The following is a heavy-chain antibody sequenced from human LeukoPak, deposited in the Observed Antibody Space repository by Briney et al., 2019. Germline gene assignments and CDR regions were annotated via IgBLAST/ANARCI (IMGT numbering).Heavy chain of an antibody. V-gene: IGHV3-11*01. J-gene: IGHJ3*02. D-gene: IGHD6-19*01. CDR3: AKEQWLVPDAFDI. CDR1: GFTFSDYY. Sequence: PGGSLRLSCAASGFTFSDYYMSWIRQAPGKGLEWVSYISSSGSTIYYADSVKGRFTISRDNAKNSLYLQMNSLRAEDTALYYCAKEQWLVPDAFDIWGQGTMVTVSS. CDR2: ISSSGSTI.